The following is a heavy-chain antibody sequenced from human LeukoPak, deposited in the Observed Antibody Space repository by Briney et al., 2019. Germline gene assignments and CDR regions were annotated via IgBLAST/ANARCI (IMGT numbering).Heavy chain of an antibody. CDR3: ARALGPATSITKTWFDP. D-gene: IGHD1-14*01. Sequence: ASVKVSCKASGYAFTAYGITWVRQATGQGLEWMGWISGYNGDTNYAQKYQGRLTLTTDTSTSTAYMELRSLRSDDTAVYYCARALGPATSITKTWFDPWGQGTLVTVSS. CDR1: GYAFTAYG. V-gene: IGHV1-18*01. CDR2: ISGYNGDT. J-gene: IGHJ5*02.